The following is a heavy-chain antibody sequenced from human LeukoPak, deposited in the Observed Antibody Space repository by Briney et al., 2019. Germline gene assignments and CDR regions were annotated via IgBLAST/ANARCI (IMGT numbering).Heavy chain of an antibody. J-gene: IGHJ4*02. CDR1: GGSFSGYY. CDR2: INHSGST. CDR3: ARGRLSGSYRFSRVGYFDY. D-gene: IGHD1-26*01. V-gene: IGHV4-34*01. Sequence: SETLSLTCAVYGGSFSGYYWSWIRQPPGKGLEWIGEINHSGSTNYNPSLKSRVTISVDTSKNQFSLKLSSVTAADTAVYYCARGRLSGSYRFSRVGYFDYWGQGTLVTVSS.